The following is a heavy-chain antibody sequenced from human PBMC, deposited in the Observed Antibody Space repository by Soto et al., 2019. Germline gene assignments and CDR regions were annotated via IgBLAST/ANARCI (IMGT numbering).Heavy chain of an antibody. J-gene: IGHJ4*02. CDR2: IYYSGST. Sequence: SETLSLTCTVSGGSISSGDYYWSWIRQPPGKGLECIGYIYYSGSTYYNPSLKSRVTISADTSNNQFSLKLSSVTAADTAVYYCARVPFYDSSGRSYYFDYWGPGTLVTVSS. V-gene: IGHV4-30-4*01. CDR1: GGSISSGDYY. CDR3: ARVPFYDSSGRSYYFDY. D-gene: IGHD3-22*01.